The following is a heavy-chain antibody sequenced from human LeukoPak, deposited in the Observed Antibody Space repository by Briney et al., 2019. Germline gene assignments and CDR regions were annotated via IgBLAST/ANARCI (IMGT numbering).Heavy chain of an antibody. D-gene: IGHD1-26*01. CDR2: INTYGSTT. CDR3: AHLVGDPPMDY. J-gene: IGHJ4*02. Sequence: WGSLRLSCAASGFTFTSYWMYWVRQAPGTGLVWVSDINTYGSTTRYADSVKGRFTISRDNAQNTVSLLMNSLRAEDTGVYYCAHLVGDPPMDYWGQGTLVPVFS. V-gene: IGHV3-74*01. CDR1: GFTFTSYW.